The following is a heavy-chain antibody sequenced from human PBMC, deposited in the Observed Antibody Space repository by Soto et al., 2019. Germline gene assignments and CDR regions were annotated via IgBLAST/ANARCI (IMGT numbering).Heavy chain of an antibody. V-gene: IGHV3-30-3*01. CDR1: GLTFSSYA. J-gene: IGHJ6*02. CDR2: ISYDGSNK. D-gene: IGHD3-10*01. CDR3: ARDSGRYLYYYYYGMDV. Sequence: GGSLRLSCAASGLTFSSYAMHWVRQAPGKGLEWVAVISYDGSNKHYADSVKGRFTISRDNSKNTLYLQMNSLRAEDTAVYYCARDSGRYLYYYYYGMDVWGQGTTVTVSS.